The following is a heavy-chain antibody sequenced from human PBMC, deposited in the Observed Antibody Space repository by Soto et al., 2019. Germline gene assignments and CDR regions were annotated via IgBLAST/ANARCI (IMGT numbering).Heavy chain of an antibody. CDR1: GFTFSSYA. CDR3: ERTSYLSSSWYGGMDV. V-gene: IGHV3-30-3*01. J-gene: IGHJ6*04. D-gene: IGHD6-13*01. Sequence: QVQLVESGGGVVQPGRSLRLSCAASGFTFSSYAMHWVRQAPGKGLEWVAVRSYDGSNKYYADSVKGRFTISRDNSKNTLYLQMNRLRAEDPAWYYCERTSYLSSSWYGGMDVWGKGTTVTVSS. CDR2: RSYDGSNK.